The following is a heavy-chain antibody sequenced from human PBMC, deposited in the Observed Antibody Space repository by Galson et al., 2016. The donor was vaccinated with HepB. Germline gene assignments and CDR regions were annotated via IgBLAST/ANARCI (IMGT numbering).Heavy chain of an antibody. D-gene: IGHD3-22*01. J-gene: IGHJ6*02. Sequence: SLRLSCAASGFTFDAYTMHWVRQAPGKGLEWVSLISWDVGTTYYADSVKGRFTISRDNSENSLYLQMNSLTTEDTALYYCAKDIYDSSGYYYYYGMDVWGQGTTVTVSS. CDR2: ISWDVGTT. V-gene: IGHV3-43*01. CDR1: GFTFDAYT. CDR3: AKDIYDSSGYYYYYGMDV.